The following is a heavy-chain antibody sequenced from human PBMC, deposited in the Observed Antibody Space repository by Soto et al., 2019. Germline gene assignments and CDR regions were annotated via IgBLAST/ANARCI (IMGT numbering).Heavy chain of an antibody. CDR3: AKDEYYDILTGYFVVPYYFDY. CDR1: GFTFSSYA. Sequence: GGSLRLSCAASGFTFSSYAMSWVRQAPGKGLEWVSAISGSGGSTYYADSVKGRFTISRDNSKNTLYLQMNSLRAEDTAVYYCAKDEYYDILTGYFVVPYYFDYWGQGTLVTVSS. V-gene: IGHV3-23*01. CDR2: ISGSGGST. J-gene: IGHJ4*02. D-gene: IGHD3-9*01.